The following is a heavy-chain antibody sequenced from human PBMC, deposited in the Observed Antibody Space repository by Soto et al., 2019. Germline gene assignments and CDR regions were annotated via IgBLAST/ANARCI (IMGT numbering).Heavy chain of an antibody. CDR1: GGSFSGYY. Sequence: QVQLQQWGAGLLKPSETLSLTCAVYGGSFSGYYWSCIRQPPGKGLEWIGEINHSGSTNYNPSLKSRVTISVDTSKNQFSLKLSSVTAADTAVYYCARGWGALFDYWGQGALVTVSS. CDR3: ARGWGALFDY. CDR2: INHSGST. J-gene: IGHJ4*02. D-gene: IGHD7-27*01. V-gene: IGHV4-34*01.